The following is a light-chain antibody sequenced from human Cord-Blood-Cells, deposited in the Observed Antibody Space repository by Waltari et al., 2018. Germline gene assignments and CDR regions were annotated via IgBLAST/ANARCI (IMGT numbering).Light chain of an antibody. Sequence: QPVLTQSSSASASLGSSVKLTCTLSSGHSSYIIAWHQQQLGKAPRYLMKLEGSGSYNKGSGVPDRFSGSSSGADRYLTISNLQFEDEADYYCETWDRNTWVFGGGTKLTVL. CDR1: SGHSSYI. J-gene: IGLJ3*02. CDR3: ETWDRNTWV. V-gene: IGLV4-60*02. CDR2: LEGSGSY.